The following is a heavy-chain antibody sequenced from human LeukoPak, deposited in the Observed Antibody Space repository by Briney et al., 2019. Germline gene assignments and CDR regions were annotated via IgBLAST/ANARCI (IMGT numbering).Heavy chain of an antibody. V-gene: IGHV1-18*01. J-gene: IGHJ4*02. D-gene: IGHD1-1*01. CDR2: ISPYNGAT. CDR3: ARDSDWNVDY. Sequence: ASVKVSCKASGYTFTSYGITWIRQAPAQGLEWLGWISPYNGATEYAQNLQDRVSMTTDTSTNTAYIEVRSLKSDDTAVYYCARDSDWNVDYWGQGTLVTVSS. CDR1: GYTFTSYG.